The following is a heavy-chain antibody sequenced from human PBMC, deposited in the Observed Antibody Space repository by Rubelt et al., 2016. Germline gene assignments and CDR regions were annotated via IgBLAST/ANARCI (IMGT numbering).Heavy chain of an antibody. Sequence: KPGASVKVSCKASGYTFTSYGISWVRQAPGQGLEWMGWISAYNGNTNYAQKLQGRVTMTTDTSTSTAYMELRSLRSDDTAVYYCARFREKAIFGVVISMPDFDYWGQGTLVTVSS. CDR3: ARFREKAIFGVVISMPDFDY. CDR1: GYTFTSYG. J-gene: IGHJ4*02. CDR2: ISAYNGNT. V-gene: IGHV1-18*01. D-gene: IGHD3-3*01.